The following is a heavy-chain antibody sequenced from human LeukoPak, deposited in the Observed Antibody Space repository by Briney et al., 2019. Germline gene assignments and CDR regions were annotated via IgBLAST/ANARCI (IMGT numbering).Heavy chain of an antibody. V-gene: IGHV3-33*08. Sequence: GGSLRLSCAASGFTFSSYWMHWVRQAPGKGLEWVAVIWYDGSNKYYADSVKGRFTISRDNSKNTLYLQMNSLRAEDTAVYYCARERDSYGYYYGMDVWGQGTTVTVSS. CDR2: IWYDGSNK. J-gene: IGHJ6*02. D-gene: IGHD5-18*01. CDR1: GFTFSSYW. CDR3: ARERDSYGYYYGMDV.